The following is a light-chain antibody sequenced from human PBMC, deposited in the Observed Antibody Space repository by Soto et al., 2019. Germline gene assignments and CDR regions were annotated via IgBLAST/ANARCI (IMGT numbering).Light chain of an antibody. CDR1: QSVSSN. V-gene: IGKV3-20*01. CDR2: GAS. Sequence: EIVITQSPATLSVSPGERATLSCRASQSVSSNLAWYQQKPGQAPRLLIYGASNTATGIPDRFSGSGSRTDFTLTISRLEPEDFAVYYCQQYGSSGTFGQGTKVDIK. CDR3: QQYGSSGT. J-gene: IGKJ1*01.